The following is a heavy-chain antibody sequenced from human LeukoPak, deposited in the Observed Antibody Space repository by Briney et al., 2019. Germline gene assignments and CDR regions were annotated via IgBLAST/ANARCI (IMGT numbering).Heavy chain of an antibody. Sequence: GASVKVSCKASGGTFSSYAISWVRQAPGQGLEWMGRIIPILGIANYAQKFQGRVTITADKSTSTAYMELSSLRSEDTAVYYCASRKLPPAPPRLWGQGTLVTVSS. CDR2: IIPILGIA. CDR3: ASRKLPPAPPRL. CDR1: GGTFSSYA. V-gene: IGHV1-69*04. J-gene: IGHJ4*02. D-gene: IGHD1-26*01.